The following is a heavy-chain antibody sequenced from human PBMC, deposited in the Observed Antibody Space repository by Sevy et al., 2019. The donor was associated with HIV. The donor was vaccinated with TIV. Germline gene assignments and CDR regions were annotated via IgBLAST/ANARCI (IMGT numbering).Heavy chain of an antibody. CDR1: GFTFGDYA. V-gene: IGHV3-49*03. Sequence: GGSLRLSCTASGFTFGDYAMSWFRQAPGKGLEWVGFIRSKAYGGTTEYAAPVKGRFTISRDDSKSIAYLQMNSLKTEDTDVYYCSSAAIQLWLNDAFDIWGQGTMVTVSS. J-gene: IGHJ3*02. D-gene: IGHD5-18*01. CDR2: IRSKAYGGTT. CDR3: SSAAIQLWLNDAFDI.